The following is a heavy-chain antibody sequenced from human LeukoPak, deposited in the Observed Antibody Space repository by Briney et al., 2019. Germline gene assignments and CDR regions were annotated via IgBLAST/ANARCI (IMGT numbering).Heavy chain of an antibody. Sequence: GGSLRLSCAASGFTFSSYVMHWVRQAPGKGLEWVAIISYDGSNEYYADSVKGRFTISRDKSKNTLYLQMNSLRAEDTAVYYCATTYYYGTGSFDSWGQGTLATVSS. CDR1: GFTFSSYV. CDR2: ISYDGSNE. CDR3: ATTYYYGTGSFDS. V-gene: IGHV3-30*14. D-gene: IGHD3-10*01. J-gene: IGHJ4*02.